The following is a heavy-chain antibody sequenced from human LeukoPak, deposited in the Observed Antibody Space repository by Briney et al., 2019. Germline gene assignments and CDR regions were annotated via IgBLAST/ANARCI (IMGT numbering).Heavy chain of an antibody. CDR1: GFTFSSYW. CDR3: ARVGYAFDI. V-gene: IGHV3-7*02. J-gene: IGHJ3*02. Sequence: GGSLRLSCVTSGFTFSSYWMTWVRQAPGKGLEWVANINQDGHEKNYVDSVKGRFTISRDNPKNSLYLQMNSLRAEDTAVYYCARVGYAFDIWGRGTMYSVSS. CDR2: INQDGHEK.